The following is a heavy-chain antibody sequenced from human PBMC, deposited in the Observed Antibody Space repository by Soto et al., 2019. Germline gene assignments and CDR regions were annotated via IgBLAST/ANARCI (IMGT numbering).Heavy chain of an antibody. CDR2: INHSGTT. CDR1: C. D-gene: IGHD1-26*01. V-gene: IGHV4-34*01. CDR3: ARVSRGFYDL. J-gene: IGHJ5*02. Sequence: CCSWIRQHPGKGLEWIGEINHSGTTYYNPSLESRVTMSVDRSKKQFSLQLTSVTAASTAVYYCARVSRGFYDLWGKGTVVTVSS.